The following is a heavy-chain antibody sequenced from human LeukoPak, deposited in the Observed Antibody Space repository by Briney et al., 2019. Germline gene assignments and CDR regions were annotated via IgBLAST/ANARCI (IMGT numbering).Heavy chain of an antibody. Sequence: GASLKVSCKASVYTFTSYDISWVRQAPGQGLEWMAWISAYNGNTNYAQKVQGRVTMTTDTSTSTAYMELRSLRSDDTAVYYCARVGDYYGSGSYFKSYDYWGQGTLVTVSS. CDR3: ARVGDYYGSGSYFKSYDY. D-gene: IGHD3-10*01. J-gene: IGHJ4*02. V-gene: IGHV1-18*04. CDR2: ISAYNGNT. CDR1: VYTFTSYD.